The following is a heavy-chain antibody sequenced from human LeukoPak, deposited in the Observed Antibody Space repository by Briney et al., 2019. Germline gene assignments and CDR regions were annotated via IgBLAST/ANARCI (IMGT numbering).Heavy chain of an antibody. CDR2: ISSSSGYI. J-gene: IGHJ5*02. CDR3: ARVYYYDSSGPNWFDP. V-gene: IGHV3-21*04. CDR1: GFTFSSYA. D-gene: IGHD3-22*01. Sequence: GGSLRLSCAASGFTFSSYAMNWVRQAPGKGLEWVSSISSSSGYIFYADSVKGRFTISRDNSKNTLYLQMNSLRAEDTAVYYCARVYYYDSSGPNWFDPWGQGTPVTVSS.